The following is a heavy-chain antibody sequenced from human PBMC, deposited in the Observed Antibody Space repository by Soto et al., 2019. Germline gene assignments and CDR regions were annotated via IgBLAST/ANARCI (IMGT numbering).Heavy chain of an antibody. CDR1: GDSISNSRFY. J-gene: IGHJ5*02. CDR2: IYHTGNA. D-gene: IGHD3-22*01. V-gene: IGHV4-39*01. Sequence: SENLSLTCSVSGDSISNSRFYWALIRQPPGEGLEWIGSIYHTGNAYYNPSLKSRVTIFVDTSKNQFSLKLTSVTAADTALYYCARDYFDSSDYTTNWFDPWGQGAXVT. CDR3: ARDYFDSSDYTTNWFDP.